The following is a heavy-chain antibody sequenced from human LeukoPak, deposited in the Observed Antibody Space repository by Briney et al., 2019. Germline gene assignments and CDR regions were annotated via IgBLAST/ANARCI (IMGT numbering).Heavy chain of an antibody. CDR3: ARDMEATYYYDSSGYPDY. CDR1: GYTFTGYY. J-gene: IGHJ4*02. V-gene: IGHV1-2*02. D-gene: IGHD3-22*01. Sequence: ASVKVSCKASGYTFTGYYMHWVRQAPGQGLEWMGWINPNSGGTNYAQKFQGRVTMTRDTSISTAYIELSRLRSDDTAVYYCARDMEATYYYDSSGYPDYWGQGTLVTVSS. CDR2: INPNSGGT.